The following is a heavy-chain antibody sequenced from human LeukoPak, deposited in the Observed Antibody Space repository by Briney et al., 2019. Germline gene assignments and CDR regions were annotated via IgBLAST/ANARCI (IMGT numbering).Heavy chain of an antibody. V-gene: IGHV4-59*01. J-gene: IGHJ3*02. CDR2: IYYSGST. D-gene: IGHD3-22*01. CDR3: ARALPFMSYYDVSISPDAFDI. Sequence: PSETLSLTCTVSGGSIRSYYWSWIRQPPGKGLEWIGYIYYSGSTNYNPSLKSRVTISVDTSKNQFSLKLSSVTAADTAVYYCARALPFMSYYDVSISPDAFDIWGQGTMVNVSS. CDR1: GGSIRSYY.